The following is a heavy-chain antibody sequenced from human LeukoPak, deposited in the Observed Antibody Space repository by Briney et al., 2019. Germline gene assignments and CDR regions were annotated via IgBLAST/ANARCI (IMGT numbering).Heavy chain of an antibody. CDR3: AKASAMIVVVSKHFDY. Sequence: PGGSLRLSCAASGFTFNIYGMKWVRQAPGKGLEWVSAISGSGGSTYYADSVKGRFTISRDNSKNTLYLQMNSLRAEDTAVYYCAKASAMIVVVSKHFDYWGQGTLVTVSS. CDR1: GFTFNIYG. CDR2: ISGSGGST. J-gene: IGHJ4*02. D-gene: IGHD3-22*01. V-gene: IGHV3-23*01.